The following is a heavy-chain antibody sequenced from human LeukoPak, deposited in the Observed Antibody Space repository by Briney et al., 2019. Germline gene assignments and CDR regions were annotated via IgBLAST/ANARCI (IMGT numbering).Heavy chain of an antibody. Sequence: PGRSLRLSCAASGFTVSSNYMSWVRQAPGKGLEWVSVIYSGGSTYYADSVKGRFTISRDNSKNTLYLQMNSLRAEDTAVYYCATLGYYYDSSGYSDYWGQGTLVTVSS. D-gene: IGHD3-22*01. J-gene: IGHJ4*02. CDR3: ATLGYYYDSSGYSDY. CDR2: IYSGGST. V-gene: IGHV3-66*01. CDR1: GFTVSSNY.